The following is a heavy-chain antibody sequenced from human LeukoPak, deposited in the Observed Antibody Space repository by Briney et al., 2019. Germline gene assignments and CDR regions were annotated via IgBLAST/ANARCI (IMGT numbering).Heavy chain of an antibody. CDR2: INPNSGGT. Sequence: ASVKVSCKASGYTFTGYYMHWVRHAPGQGLEWMGLINPNSGGTNYAQKFQGRVTMTRDTSISTAYMELSRLRSDDTAVYYCARSNIVVVVAATYDAFDIWGQGTMVTVSS. CDR3: ARSNIVVVVAATYDAFDI. CDR1: GYTFTGYY. J-gene: IGHJ3*02. V-gene: IGHV1-2*02. D-gene: IGHD2-15*01.